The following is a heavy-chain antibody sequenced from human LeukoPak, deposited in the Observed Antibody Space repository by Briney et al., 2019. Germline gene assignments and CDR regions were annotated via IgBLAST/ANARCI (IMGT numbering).Heavy chain of an antibody. CDR1: GGTFSSYA. Sequence: SVKVSCKASGGTFSSYAISWVRQAPGQGLEWMGGIIPIFGTANYAQKFQGRVTITADESTSTAYMELSSLRSEDTAVYYCARATPTGYSSGWYSDPFDYWGQGTLVTVSS. J-gene: IGHJ4*02. CDR2: IIPIFGTA. CDR3: ARATPTGYSSGWYSDPFDY. D-gene: IGHD6-19*01. V-gene: IGHV1-69*01.